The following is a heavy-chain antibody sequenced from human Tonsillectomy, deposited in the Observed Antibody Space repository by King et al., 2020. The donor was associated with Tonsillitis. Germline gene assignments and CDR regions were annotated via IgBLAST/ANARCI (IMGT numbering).Heavy chain of an antibody. J-gene: IGHJ3*01. D-gene: IGHD5-12*01. CDR3: ARDRNGEDSGIYYDVFDV. V-gene: IGHV3-7*04. CDR1: GFMFSNDW. CDR2: IRGDGSKK. Sequence: VQLVESGGGLVQPGGSLTLSCAGSGFMFSNDWMVWLRQAPGKGLGWVANIRGDGSKKNYLDSVKGRFAISIDNAKKSLYLEMNSLRVEDTAVYYCARDRNGEDSGIYYDVFDVWGQGTMLTVSS.